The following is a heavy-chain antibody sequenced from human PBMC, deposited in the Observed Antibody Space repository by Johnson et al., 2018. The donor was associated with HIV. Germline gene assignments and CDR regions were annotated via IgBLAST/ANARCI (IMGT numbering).Heavy chain of an antibody. V-gene: IGHV3-20*04. J-gene: IGHJ3*02. Sequence: VQLVESGGGVVRPGGSLRLSCAASGFTFDDYGMSWVRQAPGKGLEWVSGINWNGGSTSYGDSVKGRFIISRDNAKNSLYLQMNSLRAEDTALYYCAKSTHRKLGIGNDAFDIWGQGTMVTVSS. D-gene: IGHD7-27*01. CDR2: INWNGGST. CDR1: GFTFDDYG. CDR3: AKSTHRKLGIGNDAFDI.